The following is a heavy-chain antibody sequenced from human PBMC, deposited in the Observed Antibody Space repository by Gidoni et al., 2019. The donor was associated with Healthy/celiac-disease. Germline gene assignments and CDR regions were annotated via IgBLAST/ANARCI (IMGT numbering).Heavy chain of an antibody. CDR1: GFSLSPSGMC. Sequence: HVTLRQSGPALVQPTQTLTLTCTFSGFSLSPSGMCVSWIRQPPGKALEWLARIDWDDDKYYSTSLKTRLTISKDTAKNQVVLTMTNMDPVDTATYYCARIYTASDAFDIWGQGTMVTVSS. CDR2: IDWDDDK. V-gene: IGHV2-70*15. CDR3: ARIYTASDAFDI. J-gene: IGHJ3*02. D-gene: IGHD5-18*01.